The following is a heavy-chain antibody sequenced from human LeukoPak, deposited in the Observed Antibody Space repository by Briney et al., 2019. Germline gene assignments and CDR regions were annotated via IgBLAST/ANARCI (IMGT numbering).Heavy chain of an antibody. CDR3: ARDNEYCTGGTCRLDY. Sequence: GGSLRLSCAASGFTFSSCWMHWVRQAPGKGLVWVSRIQSDGSSTSYADSVKGRFTMSRDNAKNTLFLQMNSLRDEDTAVYYCARDNEYCTGGTCRLDYWGQGALVTVSS. CDR2: IQSDGSST. J-gene: IGHJ4*02. D-gene: IGHD2-15*01. V-gene: IGHV3-74*01. CDR1: GFTFSSCW.